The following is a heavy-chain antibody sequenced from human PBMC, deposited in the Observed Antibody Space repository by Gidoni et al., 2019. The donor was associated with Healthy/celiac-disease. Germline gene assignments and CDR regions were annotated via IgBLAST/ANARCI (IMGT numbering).Heavy chain of an antibody. V-gene: IGHV1-69*04. CDR1: GGTFSSYA. CDR3: ARESDDYGGNQWGEYFQH. CDR2: IIPILGIA. D-gene: IGHD4-17*01. J-gene: IGHJ1*01. Sequence: QVQLVQSGAEVKKPGSSVKVSCKASGGTFSSYAISWVRKAPGQGLEWMGRIIPILGIANYAQKFQGRVTITADKSTSTAYMELSSLRSEDTAVYYCARESDDYGGNQWGEYFQHWGQGTLVTVSS.